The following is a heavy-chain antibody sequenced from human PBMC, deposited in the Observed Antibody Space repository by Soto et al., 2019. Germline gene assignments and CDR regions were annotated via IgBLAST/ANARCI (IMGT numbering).Heavy chain of an antibody. CDR3: ATSIVMPGTQYFDT. V-gene: IGHV3-21*01. J-gene: IGHJ4*02. CDR1: GFTCITHS. CDR2: ISTTSTYI. D-gene: IGHD3-16*02. Sequence: WGSLRLSCPASGFTCITHSMHWVRHIRWRGLEWLSSISTTSTYIDCADSVKGRFTISRDNAKNSLFLEMSSLRADDTAVYFCATSIVMPGTQYFDTWGQGALVTSPQ.